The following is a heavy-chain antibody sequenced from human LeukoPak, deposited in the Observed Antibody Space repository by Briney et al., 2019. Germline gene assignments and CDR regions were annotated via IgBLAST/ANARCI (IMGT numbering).Heavy chain of an antibody. CDR2: INHSGRT. V-gene: IGHV4-34*01. CDR1: GWPFSGDY. J-gene: IGHJ6*02. CDR3: ARGRLLWADGMDV. Sequence: SETLSLTCAVYGWPFSGDYWSWIRQPPGKGLEWIGEINHSGRTNCNPSLKSRVTISVDTSKNQFSLKLSSVTAADAAVYYCARGRLLWADGMDVWGQGTTVTVSS. D-gene: IGHD3-10*01.